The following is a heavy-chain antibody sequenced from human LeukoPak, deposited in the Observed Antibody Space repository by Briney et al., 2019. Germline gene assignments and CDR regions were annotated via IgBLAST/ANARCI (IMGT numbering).Heavy chain of an antibody. V-gene: IGHV3-23*01. CDR3: AKAPPSSYYYYYYGMDV. J-gene: IGHJ6*02. CDR2: ISGSGGST. Sequence: PGGSLRLSCAASGFTFSSYAMSWVRQAPGKGLEWVSAISGSGGSTYYADSVKGRFTISRDISKNTLYLQTNSLRAEDTAVYYCAKAPPSSYYYYYYGMDVWGQGTTVTVSS. D-gene: IGHD6-13*01. CDR1: GFTFSSYA.